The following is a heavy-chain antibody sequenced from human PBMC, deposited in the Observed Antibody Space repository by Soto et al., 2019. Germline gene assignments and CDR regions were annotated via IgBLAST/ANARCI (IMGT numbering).Heavy chain of an antibody. V-gene: IGHV5-51*01. J-gene: IGHJ4*02. CDR1: GYSFTSYW. D-gene: IGHD2-2*01. Sequence: GESLKISCKGSGYSFTSYWIGWVRQMPGKGLEWMGIIYPGDSDTRYSPSFQGQVTISADKSISTAYLQWSSLKASDTAMYYCARPYCSSTSCYVGGYYFDYWGQGTLVTVSS. CDR2: IYPGDSDT. CDR3: ARPYCSSTSCYVGGYYFDY.